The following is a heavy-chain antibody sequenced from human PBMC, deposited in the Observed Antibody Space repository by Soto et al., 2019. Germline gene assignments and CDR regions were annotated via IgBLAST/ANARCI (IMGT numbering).Heavy chain of an antibody. CDR1: GYTFTSYA. Sequence: QVQLVQSGAEVKKPGASVKLSCKASGYTFTSYAISWVRQAPGQGLEWMGWIRAYNGNTKYAQKLQGRVTIATDTSASTAYMELRSLRSDDTAVYYCAIDAPPEDYWGQGTLVTVSS. J-gene: IGHJ4*02. CDR2: IRAYNGNT. V-gene: IGHV1-18*01. CDR3: AIDAPPEDY.